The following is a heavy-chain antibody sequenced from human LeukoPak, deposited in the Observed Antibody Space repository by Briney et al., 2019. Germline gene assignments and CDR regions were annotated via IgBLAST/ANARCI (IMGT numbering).Heavy chain of an antibody. CDR3: AKSFYGYVFDY. J-gene: IGHJ4*02. D-gene: IGHD5-12*01. V-gene: IGHV3-9*01. Sequence: GRSLRLSCAASGFTFDDYAMHWVRHAPGKGLEWVSGISWNSGSIGYADSVKGRFTISRDNAKNSPYLQMNSLRAEDTALYYCAKSFYGYVFDYWGQGTLVTVSS. CDR2: ISWNSGSI. CDR1: GFTFDDYA.